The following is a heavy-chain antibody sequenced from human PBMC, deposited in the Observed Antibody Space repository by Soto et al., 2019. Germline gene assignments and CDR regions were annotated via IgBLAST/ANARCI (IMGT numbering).Heavy chain of an antibody. Sequence: QLQLQESGPGLVKPSEPLSLTCSVSGGSISSSSYFWGWIRQPPGKGLEWIGSIDYSGSTYYNPSLKSRVTVSVDTSKNQFSLKLSSVTAADTAVYYCARHPSDFWFDPWGQGTLVTVSS. CDR2: IDYSGST. D-gene: IGHD2-21*02. CDR3: ARHPSDFWFDP. V-gene: IGHV4-39*01. J-gene: IGHJ5*02. CDR1: GGSISSSSYF.